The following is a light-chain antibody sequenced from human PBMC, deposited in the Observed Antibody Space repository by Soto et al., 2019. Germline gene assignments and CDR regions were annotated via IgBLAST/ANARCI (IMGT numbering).Light chain of an antibody. CDR2: DAS. CDR3: QQRSNWPRT. CDR1: QSVSSY. Sequence: EIVLTQSTATLSLSPGERATLSCRASQSVSSYLACYQQTPEQAPRLLIYDASNRDTGIPARFSGSGSGTDFTLTISSLEPGDFAVYYCQQRSNWPRTCVQGTKVYIK. V-gene: IGKV3-11*01. J-gene: IGKJ1*01.